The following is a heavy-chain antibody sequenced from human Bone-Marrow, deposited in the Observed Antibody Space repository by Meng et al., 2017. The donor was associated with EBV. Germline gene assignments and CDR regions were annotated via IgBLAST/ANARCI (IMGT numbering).Heavy chain of an antibody. D-gene: IGHD4-17*01. CDR1: GGSFSGYY. CDR2: INHSGST. CDR3: ATRPDYGENWFDP. J-gene: IGHJ5*02. V-gene: IGHV4-34*01. Sequence: QVQLQQGGAGLLKPSETLSLSCAVYGGSFSGYYWSWIRQPPGKGLEWIGEINHSGSTNYNPSLKSRVTISVDTSKNQFSLKLSSVTAADTAVYYRATRPDYGENWFDPWGQGTLVTVSS.